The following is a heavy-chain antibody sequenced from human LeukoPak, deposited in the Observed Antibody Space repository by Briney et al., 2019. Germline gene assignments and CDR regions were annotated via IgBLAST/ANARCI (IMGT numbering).Heavy chain of an antibody. CDR1: GYTFTTTY. Sequence: GASVKVSCKASGYTFTTTYINCVRQAPGQGLEWMGWISAYNGKTSYAQKFQGRVTMTTDSSTNTAYMDLTSLRSDDTAVYYCARGGTYYPCIDYWGQGTLVTVSS. D-gene: IGHD1-26*01. CDR3: ARGGTYYPCIDY. CDR2: ISAYNGKT. J-gene: IGHJ4*02. V-gene: IGHV1-18*01.